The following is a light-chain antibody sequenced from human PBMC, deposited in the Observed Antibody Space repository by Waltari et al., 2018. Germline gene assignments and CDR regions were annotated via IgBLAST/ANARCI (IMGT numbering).Light chain of an antibody. V-gene: IGLV8-61*01. CDR1: SGSFSTTSY. CDR3: LVYMGSGIWV. CDR2: NTI. J-gene: IGLJ2*01. Sequence: QTVVTQEPSLSVSPGGTVTLTCALSSGSFSTTSYASWYQQTPGQAPRTLVYNTIRRSSGVPDRFFGSILGNKVALTISVAQAEDDSDYYCLVYMGSGIWVFGGGTKLTVL.